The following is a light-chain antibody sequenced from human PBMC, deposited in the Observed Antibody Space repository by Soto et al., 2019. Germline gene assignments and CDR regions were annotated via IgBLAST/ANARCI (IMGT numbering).Light chain of an antibody. CDR2: DAS. CDR3: QQYNSYSQYT. Sequence: DIQMTQSPSTLSASVGDRVTITCRASQSISSWLAWYQQKPGKAPKLLIYDASSLESGVPSRFSGSGSGTDFPLTISSLQPDDFTTYYCQQYNSYSQYTFGQGTKLEIK. CDR1: QSISSW. J-gene: IGKJ2*01. V-gene: IGKV1-5*01.